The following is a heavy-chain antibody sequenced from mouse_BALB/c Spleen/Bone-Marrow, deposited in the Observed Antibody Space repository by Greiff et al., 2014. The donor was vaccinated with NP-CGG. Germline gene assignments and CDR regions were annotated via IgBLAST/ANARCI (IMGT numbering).Heavy chain of an antibody. J-gene: IGHJ1*01. V-gene: IGHV1-14*01. D-gene: IGHD1-1*01. CDR3: ARTTVVDIYWYFDV. CDR1: GYTFTSYV. CDR2: INPYNDGS. Sequence: VQLQQPGPELVKPGASVKMSCKASGYTFTSYVLHWVKQTPGQGLEWIGYINPYNDGSKYNEKFKGKATLTSDKSSSTAYMELSSLTSEDSAVYYCARTTVVDIYWYFDVWGAGTTVTVSS.